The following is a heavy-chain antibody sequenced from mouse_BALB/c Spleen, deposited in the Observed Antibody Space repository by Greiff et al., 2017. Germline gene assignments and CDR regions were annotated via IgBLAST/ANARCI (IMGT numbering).Heavy chain of an antibody. CDR1: GFTFSSFG. V-gene: IGHV10-1*02. CDR2: IRSKSNNYAT. J-gene: IGHJ3*01. D-gene: IGHD2-4*01. CDR3: VREGYDYAFAY. Sequence: EVQVVESGGGLVQPGGSRKLSCAASGFTFSSFGMHWVRQAPGKGLEWVARIRSKSNNYATYYADSVKDRFTISRDDSQSMLYLQMNNLKTEDTAMYYCVREGYDYAFAYWGQGTLVTVSA.